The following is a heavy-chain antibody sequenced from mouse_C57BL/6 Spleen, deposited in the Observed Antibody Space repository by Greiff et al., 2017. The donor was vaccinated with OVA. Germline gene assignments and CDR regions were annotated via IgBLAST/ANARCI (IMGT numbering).Heavy chain of an antibody. CDR2: ISSGGSYT. J-gene: IGHJ2*01. V-gene: IGHV5-6*01. CDR3: ARHDLFFDY. CDR1: GFTFSSYG. Sequence: DVHLVESGGDLVKPGGSLKLSCAASGFTFSSYGMSWVRQTPDKRLEWVATISSGGSYTYYPDSVKGRFTISRDNAKNTLYLQMSSLKSEDTAMYYCARHDLFFDYWGQGTTLTVSS.